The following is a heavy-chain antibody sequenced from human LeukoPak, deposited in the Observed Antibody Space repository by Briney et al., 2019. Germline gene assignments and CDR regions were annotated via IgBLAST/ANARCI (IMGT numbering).Heavy chain of an antibody. D-gene: IGHD6-19*01. J-gene: IGHJ3*02. Sequence: GGSLRLSCAASGITFSKYAMSWVRQTPGRGLEWISGISSGGGSTYYADSVRGRFIISRDNFENTLNLQMNSLGVEDTAIYYCATGGTSDWIDAFHIWGQGTMVSVSS. CDR3: ATGGTSDWIDAFHI. CDR2: ISSGGGST. V-gene: IGHV3-23*01. CDR1: GITFSKYA.